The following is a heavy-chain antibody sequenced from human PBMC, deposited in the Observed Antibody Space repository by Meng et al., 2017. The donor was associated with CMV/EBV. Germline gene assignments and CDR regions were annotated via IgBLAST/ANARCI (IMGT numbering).Heavy chain of an antibody. V-gene: IGHV1-8*01. D-gene: IGHD6-13*01. CDR2: MNPNSGNT. CDR1: GYTFTSYD. J-gene: IGHJ6*02. CDR3: ARRQQQLVRSYYYYGMDV. Sequence: ASVKVSCKASGYTFTSYDINWVRQATGQGLEWMGWMNPNSGNTGYAQKFQGRVTITADKSTSTAYMELSSLRSEDTVVYYCARRQQQLVRSYYYYGMDVWGQGTTVTVSS.